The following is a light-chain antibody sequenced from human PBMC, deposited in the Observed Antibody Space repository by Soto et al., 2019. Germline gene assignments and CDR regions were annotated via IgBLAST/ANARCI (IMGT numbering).Light chain of an antibody. CDR3: QQYGSSPLT. CDR2: GAS. J-gene: IGKJ4*01. Sequence: EIVLTQSPATLSLSPGERATLSCRASQCVSSCLAWYQQKPGQAPRLLIYGASSRATGIPDRFSGSGSGTDFTLTISRLEPEDFAVYYCQQYGSSPLTFGGGTKVDIK. V-gene: IGKV3-20*01. CDR1: QCVSSC.